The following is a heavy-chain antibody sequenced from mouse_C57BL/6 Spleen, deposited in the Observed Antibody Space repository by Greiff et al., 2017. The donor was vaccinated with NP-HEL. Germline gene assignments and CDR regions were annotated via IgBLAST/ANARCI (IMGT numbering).Heavy chain of an antibody. D-gene: IGHD2-4*01. CDR2: ISSGSSTI. Sequence: EVQVVESGGGLVKPGGSLKLSCAASGFTFSDYGMHWVRQAPEKGLEWVAYISSGSSTIYYADTVKGRFTISRDNAKNTLFLQMTSLRSEDTAMYYCAREGTYYDYDVYFDVWGTGTTVTVSS. V-gene: IGHV5-17*01. CDR1: GFTFSDYG. J-gene: IGHJ1*03. CDR3: AREGTYYDYDVYFDV.